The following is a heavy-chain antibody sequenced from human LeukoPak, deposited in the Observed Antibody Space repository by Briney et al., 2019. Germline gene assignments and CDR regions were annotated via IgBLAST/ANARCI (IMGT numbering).Heavy chain of an antibody. CDR3: AKDMVRRSDYDILTGGTIFDY. V-gene: IGHV3-9*01. D-gene: IGHD3-9*01. J-gene: IGHJ4*02. CDR1: GFTFDDYA. CDR2: ISWNSGSI. Sequence: PGGSLRLSCAASGFTFDDYAMHWVRQAPGKGLEWVSGISWNSGSIGYADSVKGRFTISRDNAKNSLYLQMNSLRAEDTALYYCAKDMVRRSDYDILTGGTIFDYWGQGTLVTVSS.